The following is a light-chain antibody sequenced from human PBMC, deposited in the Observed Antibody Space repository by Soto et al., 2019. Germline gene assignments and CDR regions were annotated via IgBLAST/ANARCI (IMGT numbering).Light chain of an antibody. V-gene: IGLV1-44*01. CDR2: GND. Sequence: QSVLTQPHSASRTPGQRVTIPCSGSSSDIGSNSVNWYQQLPGAAPRLHIYGNDHRPSGVPDRFSASKSGTSASLAISGLRSEDEAFYYCATWSDSLKGWVFGGGTKVTVL. CDR3: ATWSDSLKGWV. J-gene: IGLJ3*02. CDR1: SSDIGSNS.